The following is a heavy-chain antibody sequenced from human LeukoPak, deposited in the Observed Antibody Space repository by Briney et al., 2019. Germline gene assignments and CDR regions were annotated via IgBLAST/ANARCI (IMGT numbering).Heavy chain of an antibody. CDR2: IYTSGST. CDR3: ARARRGDYGDKYYFDY. D-gene: IGHD4-17*01. Sequence: SETLSLTCTVSGGSISSYYWSWIRQPAGKGPEWIGRIYTSGSTNYNPSLKSRVTMSVDTSNNQFSLKLSSVTAADTAVYYCARARRGDYGDKYYFDYWGQGTLVTVSS. V-gene: IGHV4-4*07. CDR1: GGSISSYY. J-gene: IGHJ4*02.